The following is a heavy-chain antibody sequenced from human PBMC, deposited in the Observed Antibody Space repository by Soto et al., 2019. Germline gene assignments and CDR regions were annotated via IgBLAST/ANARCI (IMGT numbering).Heavy chain of an antibody. Sequence: PSETLSRTFAFSGYSISSCYYWGWIRQPPWRVREWIGSIYHSGSNYYNPSLKSRVTISVDKSKNQFSLKLSSVTAAATAAYSCAKDMTSYYDFWSGCHDTGPDYWGQGTLVTVSS. CDR2: IYHSGSN. J-gene: IGHJ4*02. CDR1: GYSISSCYY. V-gene: IGHV4-38-2*01. CDR3: AKDMTSYYDFWSGCHDTGPDY. D-gene: IGHD3-3*01.